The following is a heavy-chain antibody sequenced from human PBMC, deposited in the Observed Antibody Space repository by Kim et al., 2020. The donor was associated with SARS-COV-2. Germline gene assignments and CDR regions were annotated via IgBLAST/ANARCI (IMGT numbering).Heavy chain of an antibody. J-gene: IGHJ4*02. CDR3: ARDRGGYSIFDY. D-gene: IGHD6-13*01. CDR2: ISSSSSYI. V-gene: IGHV3-21*01. CDR1: GFTFSSYS. Sequence: GGSLRLSCAASGFTFSSYSMNWVRQAPGKGLEWVSSISSSSSYIYYADSVKGRFTISRDNAKNSLYLQMNSLRAEDTAVYYCARDRGGYSIFDYWGQGTLVTVSS.